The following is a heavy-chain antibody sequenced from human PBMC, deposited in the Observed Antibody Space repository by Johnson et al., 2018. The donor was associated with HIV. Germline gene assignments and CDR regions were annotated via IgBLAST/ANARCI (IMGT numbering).Heavy chain of an antibody. CDR2: IRNDGSNE. J-gene: IGHJ3*01. CDR1: GFTFRSYG. D-gene: IGHD5-24*01. CDR3: AKGAKMATITSRYDAFDL. Sequence: QVQLVVSAGGVVQPGRSLRLSCAASGFTFRSYGLLWVRQAPGNGLQWVAFIRNDGSNEYYADSVKGRFTISRDNSKNTLYLQMNSLRAEDTAVYYCAKGAKMATITSRYDAFDLWGQGTMVIVSS. V-gene: IGHV3-30*02.